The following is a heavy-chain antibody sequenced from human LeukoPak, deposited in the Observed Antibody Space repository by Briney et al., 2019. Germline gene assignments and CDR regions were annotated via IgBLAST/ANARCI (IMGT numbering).Heavy chain of an antibody. Sequence: SETLPLTCTVSGGSISSSSYYGGWIRQPPGKGLEWIGSIYYSGSTYYNPSLKSRVTISVDTSKNQFSLKLSSVTAADTAVYYCARQKHSLFDYWGQGTLVTVSS. CDR2: IYYSGST. D-gene: IGHD2-15*01. J-gene: IGHJ4*02. CDR3: ARQKHSLFDY. CDR1: GGSISSSSYY. V-gene: IGHV4-39*01.